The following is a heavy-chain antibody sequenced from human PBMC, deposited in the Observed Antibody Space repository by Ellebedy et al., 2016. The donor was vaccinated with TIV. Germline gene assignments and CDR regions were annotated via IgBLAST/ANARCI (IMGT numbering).Heavy chain of an antibody. V-gene: IGHV4-59*01. CDR2: IYFSGRT. CDR1: GGSISGYY. D-gene: IGHD1-26*01. J-gene: IGHJ4*02. CDR3: ATSTSSACWESADS. Sequence: SETLSLXXTVSGGSISGYYWSWIRQPPGKGLEWIAYIYFSGRTNYNPSLQSRVTISGDTSKNQFSLKLSSVTTADTAMYFCATSTSSACWESADSWGQGTLVTVSS.